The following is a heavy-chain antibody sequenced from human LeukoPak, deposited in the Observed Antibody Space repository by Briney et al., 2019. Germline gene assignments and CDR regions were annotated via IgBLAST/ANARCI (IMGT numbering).Heavy chain of an antibody. V-gene: IGHV4-4*02. Sequence: SETLSLTCGVSGGSITNTNYWTWVRQPPGKGLEWIGEVNLQGSTNYNPSLMGRVAIAVDTSENHISLQLTSVTAADTAVYYCAREGGPYRPLDYSGQGTLATVSS. CDR2: VNLQGST. CDR3: AREGGPYRPLDY. J-gene: IGHJ4*02. CDR1: GGSITNTNY.